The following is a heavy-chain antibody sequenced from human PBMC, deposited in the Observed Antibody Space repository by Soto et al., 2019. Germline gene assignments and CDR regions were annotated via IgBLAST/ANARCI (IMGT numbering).Heavy chain of an antibody. CDR1: GFTFSSYA. Sequence: GGSLRLSCAASGFTFSSYAMNWVRQAPGKGLEWVAVISYDGSNKYYADSVKGRFTISRDNSKNTLYLQMNSLRAEDTAVYYWARGYCSSTSCYSHYYYGMDVWGQGTTVTVSS. V-gene: IGHV3-30-3*01. CDR2: ISYDGSNK. J-gene: IGHJ6*02. CDR3: ARGYCSSTSCYSHYYYGMDV. D-gene: IGHD2-2*01.